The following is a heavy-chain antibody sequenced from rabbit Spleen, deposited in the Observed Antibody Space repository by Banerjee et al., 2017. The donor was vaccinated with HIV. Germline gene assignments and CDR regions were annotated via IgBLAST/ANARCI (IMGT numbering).Heavy chain of an antibody. J-gene: IGHJ4*01. CDR1: GVSFSSSSY. CDR3: ARDLGGTWTYITGTFNL. D-gene: IGHD7-1*01. Sequence: QSLEESGGDLVKPGASLTLTCTASGVSFSSSSYMCWVRQAPGKGLEWIACIDAGSSGFTYFATWAKGRFTCSKTSSTTVTLQMTRLTAADTATYFCARDLGGTWTYITGTFNLWGQGTLVTVS. CDR2: IDAGSSGFT. V-gene: IGHV1S40*01.